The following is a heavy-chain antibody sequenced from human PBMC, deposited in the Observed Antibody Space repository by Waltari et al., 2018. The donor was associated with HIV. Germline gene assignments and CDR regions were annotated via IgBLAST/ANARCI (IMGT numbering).Heavy chain of an antibody. V-gene: IGHV4-59*01. J-gene: IGHJ4*02. CDR3: ARDADGLDY. Sequence: QVQLQESGPGLVKPAETLSLTCTVSGDSINTYYGSWIRQPPGKGLEWIGHIYYSGSTKYNPSLTSRVRISVDTSKKQISLKVKSVTTADTAMYYCARDADGLDYWGQGTLVTVSS. CDR1: GDSINTYY. CDR2: IYYSGST.